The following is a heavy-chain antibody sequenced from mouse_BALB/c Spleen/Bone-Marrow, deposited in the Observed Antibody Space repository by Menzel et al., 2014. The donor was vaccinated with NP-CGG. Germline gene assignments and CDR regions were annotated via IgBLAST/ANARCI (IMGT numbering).Heavy chain of an antibody. J-gene: IGHJ1*01. Sequence: LKDSGSELVRPGASVKLSCKASGYTFTSYWMHWVKQRPGQGLEWIGNNYPGSGSTNYDEKFKSKATLTVDTSSSTAYMQLSSLTSEDSAVYFCTREDRDWYFDVWGAGTTVTVSS. CDR3: TREDRDWYFDV. CDR1: GYTFTSYW. V-gene: IGHV1S22*01. CDR2: NYPGSGST.